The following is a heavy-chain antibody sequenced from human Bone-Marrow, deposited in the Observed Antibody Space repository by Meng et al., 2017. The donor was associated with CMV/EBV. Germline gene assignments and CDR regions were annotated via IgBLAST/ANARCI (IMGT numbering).Heavy chain of an antibody. CDR3: ARGAAANTGGQLVY. Sequence: SGSTFTRYYMHCVRQAPGQGLEWMGIINPSGGSTTYAQKFQGRVTMTRDTSTSTVYMELSSLRSEDTAVYYCARGAAANTGGQLVYWGQGTLVTVSS. CDR1: GSTFTRYY. J-gene: IGHJ4*02. V-gene: IGHV1-46*01. D-gene: IGHD6-13*01. CDR2: INPSGGST.